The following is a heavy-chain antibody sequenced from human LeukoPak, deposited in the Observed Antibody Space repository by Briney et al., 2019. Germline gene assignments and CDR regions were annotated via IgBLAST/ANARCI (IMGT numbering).Heavy chain of an antibody. CDR2: IYYSGST. CDR3: ARARRSMPWVY. CDR1: GGSISSYY. J-gene: IGHJ4*02. Sequence: PSGTLSLTCTVSGGSISSYYWSWIRQPPGKGLEWIGYIYYSGSTNYNPSLKSRVTISVDTSKNQFSLKLSSVTAADTAVYYCARARRSMPWVYWGQGPLVSVSS. D-gene: IGHD2-2*01. V-gene: IGHV4-59*08.